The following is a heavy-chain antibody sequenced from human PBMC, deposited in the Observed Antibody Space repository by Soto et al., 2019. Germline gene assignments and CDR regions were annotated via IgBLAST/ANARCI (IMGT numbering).Heavy chain of an antibody. J-gene: IGHJ4*02. CDR1: GFTVSSNY. CDR3: ARVCSSGYYPYYFDF. Sequence: EVQLVESGGGLIQPGGSLRLSCAASGFTVSSNYMSWVRQAPGKGLEWVSVIYSDSSTDYADSVKGRFPISTDNSSKTVYLQMNSLSAEDTAVYYGARVCSSGYYPYYFDFWGQGTLVTVSS. V-gene: IGHV3-53*01. D-gene: IGHD3-22*01. CDR2: IYSDSST.